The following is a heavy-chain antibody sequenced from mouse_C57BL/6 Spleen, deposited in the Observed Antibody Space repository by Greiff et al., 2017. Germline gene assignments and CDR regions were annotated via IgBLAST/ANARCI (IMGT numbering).Heavy chain of an antibody. Sequence: VQLQQSGAELVKPGASVKISCKASGYAFSGYWMNWVKQRPGKGLEGIGQIYPGDGDTNYNGKFKGKATLTADKSSSTAYMQLSSLTSEDSAVYFCARGLLRPYYFDYWGQGTTLTVSS. V-gene: IGHV1-80*01. CDR2: IYPGDGDT. CDR1: GYAFSGYW. CDR3: ARGLLRPYYFDY. D-gene: IGHD1-2*01. J-gene: IGHJ2*01.